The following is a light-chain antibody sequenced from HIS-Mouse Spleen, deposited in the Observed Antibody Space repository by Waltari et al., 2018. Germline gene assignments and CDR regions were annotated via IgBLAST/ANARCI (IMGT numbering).Light chain of an antibody. J-gene: IGLJ2*01. V-gene: IGLV3-10*01. CDR2: EDS. Sequence: SYELTQPPSVSVSPGQTARNNCSGAPLPTKYAYWYQQKSGQAPVLVIYEDSKRPSGIPERFSGSSSGTMATLTISGAQVEDEADYYCYSTDSSGNHRVFGGGTKLTVL. CDR1: PLPTKY. CDR3: YSTDSSGNHRV.